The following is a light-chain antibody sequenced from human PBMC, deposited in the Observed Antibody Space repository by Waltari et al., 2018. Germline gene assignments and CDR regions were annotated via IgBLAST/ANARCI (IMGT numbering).Light chain of an antibody. Sequence: DIVMTQSQLSLPVTPGEPASISCRSSQSLLHSNGYNYLDWYLQKPGQSPQLLIYLGSNRASGVPDRFSGSGSGTDFTLKISRVEAEDVGVYYCMQGLQTRTFGQGTKVEIK. J-gene: IGKJ1*01. V-gene: IGKV2-28*01. CDR1: QSLLHSNGYNY. CDR2: LGS. CDR3: MQGLQTRT.